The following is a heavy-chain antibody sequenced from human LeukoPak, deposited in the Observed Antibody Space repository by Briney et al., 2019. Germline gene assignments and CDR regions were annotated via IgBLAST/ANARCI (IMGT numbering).Heavy chain of an antibody. Sequence: GGSLRLSCAASGFTFSSYWMSWVRQAPGKGLEWVANIKQDGSEKYYVDSVKGRFTISKDNAKNTVYLQMNSLRAEDTAVYYCVSFYETYWGRGTLVTVSS. CDR3: VSFYETY. J-gene: IGHJ4*02. CDR1: GFTFSSYW. CDR2: IKQDGSEK. D-gene: IGHD2/OR15-2a*01. V-gene: IGHV3-7*01.